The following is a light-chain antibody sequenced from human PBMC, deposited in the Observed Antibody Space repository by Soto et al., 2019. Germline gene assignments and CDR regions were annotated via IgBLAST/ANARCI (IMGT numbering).Light chain of an antibody. J-gene: IGKJ3*01. CDR1: QSVSSY. CDR3: QQRSNWPPS. V-gene: IGKV3-11*01. CDR2: DAS. Sequence: EIVLTQSPATLSLSPGERATLSCRASQSVSSYLAWYQQKPGQAPRLLIYDASNRATGIPARFSGSGSGTDFTLTISSLEPVYFAVYYCQQRSNWPPSFGLGTKVAIK.